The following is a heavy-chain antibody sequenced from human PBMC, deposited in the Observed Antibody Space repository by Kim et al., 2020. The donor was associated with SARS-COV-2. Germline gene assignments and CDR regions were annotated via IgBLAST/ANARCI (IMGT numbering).Heavy chain of an antibody. D-gene: IGHD3-22*01. V-gene: IGHV3-74*01. Sequence: GGSLRLSCAASGFTFSSYWMHWVRQAPGKGLVWVSRINSDGSSTSYADSVKGRFTISRDNAKNTLYLQMNSLRAEDTAVYYCARGGDYYYDSSGYVPSVYWGQGTLVTVSS. J-gene: IGHJ4*02. CDR2: INSDGSST. CDR1: GFTFSSYW. CDR3: ARGGDYYYDSSGYVPSVY.